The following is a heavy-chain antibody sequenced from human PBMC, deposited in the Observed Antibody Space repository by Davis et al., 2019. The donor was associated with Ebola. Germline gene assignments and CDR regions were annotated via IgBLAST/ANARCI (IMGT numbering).Heavy chain of an antibody. CDR1: GFTFSDYY. CDR2: ISSSGSTI. CDR3: ARGVRQGRWLQPREYFQH. V-gene: IGHV3-11*04. Sequence: GESLKISCAASGFTFSDYYMSWIRQAPGKGLEWVSYISSSGSTIYYADSVKGRFTISRDNAKNSLYLQMNSLRAEDTAVYYCARGVRQGRWLQPREYFQHWGQGTLVTVSS. D-gene: IGHD5-24*01. J-gene: IGHJ1*01.